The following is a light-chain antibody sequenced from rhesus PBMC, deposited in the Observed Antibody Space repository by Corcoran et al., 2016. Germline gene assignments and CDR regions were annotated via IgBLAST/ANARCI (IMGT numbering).Light chain of an antibody. V-gene: IGKV1-74*01. J-gene: IGKJ2*01. Sequence: DIQMTQSPSSLSASVGDRVTITCRASENVNNYLNWYQQKPGKAPKLLIYQASTLQSGVPSRVSGSGSGTDYPFTFSRLPPEYVATDYCQHGYGIPCRFGQGTKVEI. CDR3: QHGYGIPCR. CDR1: ENVNNY. CDR2: QAS.